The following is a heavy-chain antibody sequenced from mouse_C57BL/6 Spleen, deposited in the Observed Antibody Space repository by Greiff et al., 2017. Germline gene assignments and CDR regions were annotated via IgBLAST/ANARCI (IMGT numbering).Heavy chain of an antibody. J-gene: IGHJ4*01. V-gene: IGHV1-76*01. D-gene: IGHD3-3*01. CDR3: ASQGLDAMDY. CDR2: IYPGSGNT. Sequence: VQLVESGAELVRPGASVKLSCKASGYTFTDYYINWVKQRPGQGLEWIARIYPGSGNTYYNEKFKGKATLTAEKSSSTAYMQLSSLTSEDSAVYFCASQGLDAMDYWGRGTSVTVSS. CDR1: GYTFTDYY.